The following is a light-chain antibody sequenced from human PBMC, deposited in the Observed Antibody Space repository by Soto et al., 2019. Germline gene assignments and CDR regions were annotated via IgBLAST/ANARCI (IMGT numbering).Light chain of an antibody. Sequence: IQMTQSPSTLYASVGHTVTITCRASQSISVSLAWYQQKPGKAPKLLIYDASTLQGGVPSRFSGSGSGTEFTLTVTSLQPEDFATYFCQQYDKYSTFGHGTKVDIK. CDR1: QSISVS. CDR3: QQYDKYST. CDR2: DAS. J-gene: IGKJ1*01. V-gene: IGKV1-5*01.